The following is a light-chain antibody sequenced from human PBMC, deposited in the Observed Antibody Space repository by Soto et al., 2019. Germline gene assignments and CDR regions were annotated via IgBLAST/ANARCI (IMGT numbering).Light chain of an antibody. V-gene: IGLV1-47*02. CDR1: SSSIGSNY. J-gene: IGLJ1*01. CDR3: SSWDDRLSGYV. CDR2: TND. Sequence: QSVLTQPPSASGTPGQRVSISCSGSSSSIGSNYVYWYKHLPGTAPKLLIHTNDQRPSGVPDRVSGSKSGTSASLAISGLRSEDEADYYCSSWDDRLSGYVFRTGTKVPVL.